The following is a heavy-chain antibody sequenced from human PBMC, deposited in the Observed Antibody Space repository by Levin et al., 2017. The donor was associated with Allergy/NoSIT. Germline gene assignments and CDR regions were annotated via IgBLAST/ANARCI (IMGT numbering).Heavy chain of an antibody. V-gene: IGHV3-9*01. CDR2: ISWNSGSI. CDR1: GFTFDDYA. D-gene: IGHD4-17*01. Sequence: SLKISCAASGFTFDDYAMHWVRQAPGKGLEWVSGISWNSGSIGYADSVKGRFTISRDNAKNSLYLQMNSLRAEDTALYYCAKGTYGDYANDAFDIWGQGTMVTVSS. J-gene: IGHJ3*02. CDR3: AKGTYGDYANDAFDI.